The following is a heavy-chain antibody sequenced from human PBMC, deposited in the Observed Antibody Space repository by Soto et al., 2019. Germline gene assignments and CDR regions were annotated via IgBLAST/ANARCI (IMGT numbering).Heavy chain of an antibody. CDR1: GFSLSTSGVG. D-gene: IGHD4-17*01. CDR3: AHSLTVTRPLEY. CDR2: IYWDDDK. J-gene: IGHJ4*02. V-gene: IGHV2-5*02. Sequence: QISLKESGPTLVKPTQTPTLTCTFSGFSLSTSGVGVGWIRQPPGKALEWLALIYWDDDKRYSPSLKSRLTISKDTSKNQVVLTMTNMDPVDTATYYCAHSLTVTRPLEYWGQGTLVTVSS.